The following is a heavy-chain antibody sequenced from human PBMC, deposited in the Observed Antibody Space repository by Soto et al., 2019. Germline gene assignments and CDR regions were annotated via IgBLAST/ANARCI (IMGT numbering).Heavy chain of an antibody. J-gene: IGHJ4*02. CDR3: ARASRVRWELNY. CDR1: GYTFTSYA. V-gene: IGHV1-3*01. CDR2: INAGNGNT. D-gene: IGHD1-26*01. Sequence: ASVKVSCKASGYTFTSYAMHWVRQAPGQRLEWMGWINAGNGNTKYSQKFQGRVTITRDTSASTAYMELSSLRSEDTAVYYCARASRVRWELNYWGQGTLVTVSS.